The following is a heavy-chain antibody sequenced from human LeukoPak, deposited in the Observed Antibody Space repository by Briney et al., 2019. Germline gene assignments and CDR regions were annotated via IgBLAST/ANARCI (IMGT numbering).Heavy chain of an antibody. Sequence: GGSLRLSCAASGFTFSSYAMSWVRQAPGKGLEWVSAISGSGGSTYYADSVKGRFTISRDNSKNTLYLQMNSLRAEDTAVYYCAKAVRLRWEYRYFDLWGRGTLVTVSS. CDR3: AKAVRLRWEYRYFDL. D-gene: IGHD4-23*01. CDR2: ISGSGGST. J-gene: IGHJ2*01. CDR1: GFTFSSYA. V-gene: IGHV3-23*01.